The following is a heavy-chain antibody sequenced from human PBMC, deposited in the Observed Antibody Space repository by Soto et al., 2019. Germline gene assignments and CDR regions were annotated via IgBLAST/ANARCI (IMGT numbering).Heavy chain of an antibody. J-gene: IGHJ3*02. CDR2: ISYDGSNK. CDR3: AKGGWLRADAFDI. CDR1: GLTFSSYG. D-gene: IGHD5-12*01. V-gene: IGHV3-30*18. Sequence: PXGCLRLSVAASGLTFSSYGMHWVRQAPGKGLEWVAVISYDGSNKYYADSVKGRFTISRDNSKNTLYLQMNSLRAEDTAVYYCAKGGWLRADAFDIWGQGTMVTVSS.